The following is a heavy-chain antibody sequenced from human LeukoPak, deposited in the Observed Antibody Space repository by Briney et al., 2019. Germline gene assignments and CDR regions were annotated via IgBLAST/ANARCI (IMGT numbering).Heavy chain of an antibody. V-gene: IGHV3-33*06. D-gene: IGHD4-11*01. CDR2: IWNDGSNK. Sequence: GGSLRLSCATSGFTFGHYGMHWVRQAPGKGLEWVAVIWNDGSNKYYGDSVKGRFTISRDNSKNTLYLQMNSLTVKGTPVYYCAKDAQRGFDYSNSLEHWGQGTLVTVSS. J-gene: IGHJ5*02. CDR1: GFTFGHYG. CDR3: AKDAQRGFDYSNSLEH.